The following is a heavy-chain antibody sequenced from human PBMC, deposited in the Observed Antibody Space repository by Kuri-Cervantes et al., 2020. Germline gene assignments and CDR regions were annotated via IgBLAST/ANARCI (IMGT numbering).Heavy chain of an antibody. V-gene: IGHV3-53*05. J-gene: IGHJ4*02. D-gene: IGHD5-18*01. Sequence: GESLKISCAASGFTVSSNYMSWVRQAPGKGLEWVSVIYSGGSTYYADSVKGRFTISRDNSKNTLYLQMNSLRAEDTAVYYCAKDFVDTAMVYYFDYWGQGTLVTVSS. CDR2: IYSGGST. CDR3: AKDFVDTAMVYYFDY. CDR1: GFTVSSNY.